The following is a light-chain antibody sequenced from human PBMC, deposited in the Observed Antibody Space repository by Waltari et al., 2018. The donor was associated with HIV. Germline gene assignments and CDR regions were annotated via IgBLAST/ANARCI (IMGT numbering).Light chain of an antibody. CDR3: QQYNDWST. CDR1: QSVSSN. CDR2: GAS. J-gene: IGKJ4*01. Sequence: EIVMTQSPATLSMSPGERATLPCRASQSVSSNLAWYQQRPGQAPRLLIYGASTRATGIPARFSGSGSGTEFTLTISSLQSEDFAVYYCQQYNDWSTFGGGTKVEIK. V-gene: IGKV3-15*01.